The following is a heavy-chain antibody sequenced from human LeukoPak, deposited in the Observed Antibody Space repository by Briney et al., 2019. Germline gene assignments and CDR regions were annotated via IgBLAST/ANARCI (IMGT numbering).Heavy chain of an antibody. V-gene: IGHV4-61*02. J-gene: IGHJ4*02. CDR2: IYTSGST. CDR1: GGSISSGSYY. Sequence: SQTLSLTCTVSGGSISSGSYYSGWIRQPAGKGLEWIGRIYTSGSTNYNPSLKSRVTISVDTSKNQFSLKLSSVTAADTAVYYCARFPGIAVAGSYYFDYWGQGTLVSVSS. D-gene: IGHD6-19*01. CDR3: ARFPGIAVAGSYYFDY.